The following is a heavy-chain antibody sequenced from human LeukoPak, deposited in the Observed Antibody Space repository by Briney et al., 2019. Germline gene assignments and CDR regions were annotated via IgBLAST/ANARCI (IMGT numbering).Heavy chain of an antibody. Sequence: GGSLRLSCAATGFTFSTYGMHWVRQAPDKGLEWVAVISYDGNNKYYAESVKGRFTISRDSSKNTLYLQMNSLRAEDTAVYYCAKEQHSEYFQYWGQGTLVTVSS. CDR1: GFTFSTYG. V-gene: IGHV3-30*18. CDR3: AKEQHSEYFQY. CDR2: ISYDGNNK. D-gene: IGHD5-18*01. J-gene: IGHJ1*01.